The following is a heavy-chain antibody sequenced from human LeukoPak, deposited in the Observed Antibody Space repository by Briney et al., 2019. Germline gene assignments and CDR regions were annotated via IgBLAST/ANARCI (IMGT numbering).Heavy chain of an antibody. D-gene: IGHD5-24*01. Sequence: GSLRLSCAASGFTFSSYAMSWVRQAPGKGLEWVSGISGRGDNTSYADSVKGRFTISRDNSKNTLYLQMNSLRAEDTAVYYCAKRPRWLQFHYWGQGTLVTVSS. CDR1: GFTFSSYA. CDR2: ISGRGDNT. V-gene: IGHV3-23*01. J-gene: IGHJ4*02. CDR3: AKRPRWLQFHY.